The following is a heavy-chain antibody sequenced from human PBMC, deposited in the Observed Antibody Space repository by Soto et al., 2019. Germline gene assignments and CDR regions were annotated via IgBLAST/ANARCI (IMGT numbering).Heavy chain of an antibody. CDR1: GGTFSSYA. V-gene: IGHV1-69*13. D-gene: IGHD3-22*01. CDR2: IIPIFGTA. CDR3: AIIPSVYSSRYYYLT. J-gene: IGHJ4*02. Sequence: ASVKVSCKASGGTFSSYAISWVRQAPGQGLEWMGGIIPIFGTANYAQKFQGRVTITADESTSTAYMELSSLRSEDTAVYYCAIIPSVYSSRYYYLTWGQGTLVTVSS.